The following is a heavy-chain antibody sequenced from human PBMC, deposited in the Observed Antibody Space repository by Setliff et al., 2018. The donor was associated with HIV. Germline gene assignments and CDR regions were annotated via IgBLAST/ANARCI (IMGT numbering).Heavy chain of an antibody. J-gene: IGHJ2*01. D-gene: IGHD3-16*02. V-gene: IGHV3-30*18. CDR3: AKSSFRFFEDLSDWYFDL. CDR1: GFTFSSYS. CDR2: ISQDASKD. Sequence: PGGSLRLSCAASGFTFSSYSMNWVRQAPGKGLEWVAVISQDASKDYYADSVKGRFTISKDNSKNTVFLQMNNLRVEDTALYYCAKSSFRFFEDLSDWYFDLWGRGTLVTVSS.